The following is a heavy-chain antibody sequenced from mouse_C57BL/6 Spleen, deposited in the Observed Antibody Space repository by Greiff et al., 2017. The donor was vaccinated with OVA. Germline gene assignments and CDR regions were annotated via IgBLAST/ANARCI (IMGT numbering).Heavy chain of an antibody. D-gene: IGHD1-1*02. CDR3: ASGDYYAMDY. CDR2: INPYNGGT. V-gene: IGHV1-19*01. J-gene: IGHJ4*01. Sequence: VQLQQSGPVLVKPGASVKMSCKASGYTFTDYYMNWVKQSHGKSLEWIGVINPYNGGTSYNQKFKGKATLTVDKSSSTAYMELNSLTSEDSAVYYCASGDYYAMDYWGQGTSVTVSS. CDR1: GYTFTDYY.